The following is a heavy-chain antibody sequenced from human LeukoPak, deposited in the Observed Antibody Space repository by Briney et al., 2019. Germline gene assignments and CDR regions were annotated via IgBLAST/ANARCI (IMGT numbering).Heavy chain of an antibody. J-gene: IGHJ4*02. Sequence: GGSLRLSCAASGFTVSSNYMGWVRQAPGKGLEWVSFIYGGGSTYYADSVKGRFIISRDNSKNTLYLQMNSLRAEDTAVYYCARDWAKYYYDSSGLDYWGQGTLVTVSS. CDR1: GFTVSSNY. CDR2: IYGGGST. V-gene: IGHV3-66*01. CDR3: ARDWAKYYYDSSGLDY. D-gene: IGHD3-22*01.